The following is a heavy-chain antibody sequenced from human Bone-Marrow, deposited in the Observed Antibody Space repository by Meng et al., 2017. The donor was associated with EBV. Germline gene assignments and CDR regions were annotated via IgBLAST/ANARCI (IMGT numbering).Heavy chain of an antibody. CDR2: LIPMSGAS. CDR3: ASESGRGFTPDY. Sequence: QVTLVQPGADVKSPWSSVKGSCKTSGGTFRSAAISWVRQAPGQGLVWLGGLIPMSGASYYAQNFQGRVTITADESTSTHYMELSNLRSEDTAMYYCASESGRGFTPDYWGQGTLVTVSS. J-gene: IGHJ4*02. CDR1: GGTFRSAA. V-gene: IGHV1-69*01. D-gene: IGHD3-10*01.